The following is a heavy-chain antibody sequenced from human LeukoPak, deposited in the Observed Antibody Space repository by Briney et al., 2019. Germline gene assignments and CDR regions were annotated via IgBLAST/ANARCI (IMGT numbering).Heavy chain of an antibody. D-gene: IGHD5-12*01. Sequence: GGSLRLSCAASGFTFNRYWMSWVRQAPGKELQWVANIKQDGSAKYYVDSVKGRFTISRDNAKNSLYLQMNSLRAEDTAVYYCARVEASGHDYGAFDYWGQGTLVTASS. CDR2: IKQDGSAK. J-gene: IGHJ4*02. CDR3: ARVEASGHDYGAFDY. CDR1: GFTFNRYW. V-gene: IGHV3-7*01.